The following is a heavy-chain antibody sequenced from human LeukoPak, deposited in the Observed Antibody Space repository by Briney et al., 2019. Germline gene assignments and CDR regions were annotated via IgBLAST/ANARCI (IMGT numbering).Heavy chain of an antibody. D-gene: IGHD3-16*01. Sequence: ASVEVSCKASGYTFTRYDINRVRQATGQGVEWMGWMNPNSGNTGYAQKFQGRVTMTRTASISTAYMELSSLRSEDTAVYYCARGSWGVNDYWGQGTLVTVSS. CDR3: ARGSWGVNDY. J-gene: IGHJ4*02. V-gene: IGHV1-8*01. CDR2: MNPNSGNT. CDR1: GYTFTRYD.